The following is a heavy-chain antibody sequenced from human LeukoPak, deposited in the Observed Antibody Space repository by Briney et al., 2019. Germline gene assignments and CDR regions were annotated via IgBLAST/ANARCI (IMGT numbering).Heavy chain of an antibody. J-gene: IGHJ4*02. CDR2: IYYSGST. V-gene: IGHV4-59*08. Sequence: SETLSLTCTVSGGSISSYYWSWIRQPPGKGLEWIGYIYYSGSTNYNPSLKSRVTISADTSKNQFSLKLSSVTAADTAVYYCARALLSQYSSGWPAFDYWGQGTLVTVSS. CDR3: ARALLSQYSSGWPAFDY. D-gene: IGHD6-19*01. CDR1: GGSISSYY.